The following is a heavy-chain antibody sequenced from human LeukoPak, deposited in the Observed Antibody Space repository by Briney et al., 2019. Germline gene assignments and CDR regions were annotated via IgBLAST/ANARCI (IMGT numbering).Heavy chain of an antibody. CDR3: ARGVRRYDFWSGYFVSGAFDI. CDR1: GYSISSGYY. Sequence: SETLSLTCTVSGYSISSGYYWGWIRQPPGKGLEWIGSIYHSGSTYYNPSLKSRVTISVDTSKNQFSLKLSSVTAADTAVYYCARGVRRYDFWSGYFVSGAFDIWGQGTMVTVSS. J-gene: IGHJ3*02. V-gene: IGHV4-38-2*02. CDR2: IYHSGST. D-gene: IGHD3-3*01.